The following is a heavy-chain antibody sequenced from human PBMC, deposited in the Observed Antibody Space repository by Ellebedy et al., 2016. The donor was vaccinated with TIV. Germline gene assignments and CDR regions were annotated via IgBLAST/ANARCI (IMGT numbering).Heavy chain of an antibody. J-gene: IGHJ4*02. D-gene: IGHD1-26*01. V-gene: IGHV3-74*01. CDR1: GFNFGTYA. CDR3: ARDGMGAMPMDY. Sequence: GESLKISCSASGFNFGTYAIHWVRQAPGKGLVWVSRINSDGSSTNYADSVKGRFTISRDNAKDTLYLQMNSLRGEDTAVYYCARDGMGAMPMDYWGQGTLVTVSS. CDR2: INSDGSST.